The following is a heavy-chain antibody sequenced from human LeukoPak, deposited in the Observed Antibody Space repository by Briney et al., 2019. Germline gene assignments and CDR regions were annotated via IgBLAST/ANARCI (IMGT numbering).Heavy chain of an antibody. CDR2: ISYDGINK. Sequence: GGPLRLSCAASGFTFSSYAMHWVRQAPGKGLERVAVISYDGINKYYAASVKGRFTISRDNSNNTLYLQMNSLRAEDTAVYYCARDILEWFYRGDGFDIWGQGTMVTVSS. J-gene: IGHJ3*02. V-gene: IGHV3-30*04. D-gene: IGHD3-3*01. CDR3: ARDILEWFYRGDGFDI. CDR1: GFTFSSYA.